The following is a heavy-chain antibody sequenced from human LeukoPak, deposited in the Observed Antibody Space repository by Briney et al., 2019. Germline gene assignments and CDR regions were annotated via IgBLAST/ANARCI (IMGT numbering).Heavy chain of an antibody. CDR1: GGSISNGSYS. J-gene: IGHJ4*01. Sequence: KPSETLSLTCAVSGGSISNGSYSWTWIRQPPGKGLEWIGYMYYSGSTYYNPSLKSRVSISIDTSNNQFSLKLSSVTAADTAVYYCARGTGIVGIVATSGPHFDYWGPGSLVTVSS. CDR2: MYYSGST. V-gene: IGHV4-30-4*07. D-gene: IGHD5-12*01. CDR3: ARGTGIVGIVATSGPHFDY.